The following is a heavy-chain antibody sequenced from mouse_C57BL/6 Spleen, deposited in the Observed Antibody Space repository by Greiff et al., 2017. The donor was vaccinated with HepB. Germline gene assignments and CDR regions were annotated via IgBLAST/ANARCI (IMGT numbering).Heavy chain of an antibody. D-gene: IGHD2-3*01. CDR2: ISDGGSYT. CDR1: GFTFSSYA. CDR3: AREGTYDGYSAWFAY. J-gene: IGHJ3*01. V-gene: IGHV5-4*01. Sequence: EVQGVESGGGLVKPGGSLKLSCAASGFTFSSYAMSWVRQTPEKRLEWVATISDGGSYTYYPDNVKGRFTISRDNAKNNLYLQMSHLKSEDTAMYDCAREGTYDGYSAWFAYWGQGTLVTVSA.